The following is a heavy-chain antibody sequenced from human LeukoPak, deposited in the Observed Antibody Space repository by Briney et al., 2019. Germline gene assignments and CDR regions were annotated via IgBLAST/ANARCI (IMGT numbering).Heavy chain of an antibody. V-gene: IGHV4-39*07. CDR2: IYYSGST. J-gene: IGHJ4*02. D-gene: IGHD3-10*01. CDR1: GGSISSSSYY. Sequence: KPSETLSLACTVSGGSISSSSYYWGWIRQPPGKGLEWIGSIYYSGSTYYNPSLKSRVTISVDTSKNQFSLKLSSVTAADTAVYYCARDRSGDYDYWGQGTLVTVSS. CDR3: ARDRSGDYDY.